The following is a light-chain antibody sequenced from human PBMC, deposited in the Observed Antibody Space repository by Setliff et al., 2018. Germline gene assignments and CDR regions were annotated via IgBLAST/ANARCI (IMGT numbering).Light chain of an antibody. V-gene: IGLV2-14*03. Sequence: SVLTQPASMSGSPGQSITISCTETSRDIGDYIYVSWYQQHPGKAPKLMIYDVTNRPPGVSNRFSGSKSGNTASLTISGLQAEDEAEYYCSSFTDSSILLFGTGTKVTVL. CDR1: SRDIGDYIY. J-gene: IGLJ1*01. CDR2: DVT. CDR3: SSFTDSSILL.